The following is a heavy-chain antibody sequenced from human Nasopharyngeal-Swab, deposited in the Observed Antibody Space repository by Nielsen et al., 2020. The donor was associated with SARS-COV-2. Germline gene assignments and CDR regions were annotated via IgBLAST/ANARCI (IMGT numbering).Heavy chain of an antibody. D-gene: IGHD6-13*01. CDR2: INGGNGNT. CDR3: ARVAIAPAGKGLDY. Sequence: ASVKVPCKASGYTFTSYAMHWVRQAPGQRLEWMGWINGGNGNTKYSQKFQGRVTITRDTSASTAYMELSSLRSEDTAVYYCARVAIAPAGKGLDYWGQGTLVTVSS. V-gene: IGHV1-3*01. CDR1: GYTFTSYA. J-gene: IGHJ4*02.